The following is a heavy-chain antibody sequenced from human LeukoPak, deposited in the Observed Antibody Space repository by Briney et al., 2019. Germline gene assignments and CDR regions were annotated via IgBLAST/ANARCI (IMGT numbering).Heavy chain of an antibody. CDR3: ASLSLWFGELRY. CDR2: IRYDGSNK. J-gene: IGHJ4*02. D-gene: IGHD3-10*01. V-gene: IGHV3-30*02. Sequence: GGSLRLSCAASGFTFSSYGMHWVRQAPGKGLEWVAFIRYDGSNKYYADSVKGRFTISRDNAKNSLYLQMNGLRAEDTAVYYYASLSLWFGELRYWGQGTLVTVSS. CDR1: GFTFSSYG.